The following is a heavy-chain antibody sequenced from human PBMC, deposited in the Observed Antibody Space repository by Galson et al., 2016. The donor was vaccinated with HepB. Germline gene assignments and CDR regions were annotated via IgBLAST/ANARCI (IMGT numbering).Heavy chain of an antibody. J-gene: IGHJ4*02. V-gene: IGHV3-33*01. CDR2: IWYDGRNK. CDR3: AREMSVISHLFDL. Sequence: SLRLSCAASGFTFTNYGMQWVRQAPGKGLEWVALIWYDGRNKNYADSVKGRFTISRDNSKNTLYLQMNSLRAEDTAVYYCAREMSVISHLFDLWGQGTLVTVSS. D-gene: IGHD2-21*01. CDR1: GFTFTNYG.